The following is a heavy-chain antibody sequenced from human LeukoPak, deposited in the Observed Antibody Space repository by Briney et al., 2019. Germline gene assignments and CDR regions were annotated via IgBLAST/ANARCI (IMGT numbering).Heavy chain of an antibody. J-gene: IGHJ4*02. D-gene: IGHD3-10*01. CDR2: MYTSGST. CDR3: ASDRIWFGESTNEY. CDR1: GDSISSGSYY. V-gene: IGHV4-61*02. Sequence: SETLSLTCTVSGDSISSGSYYWAWIRQPAGKGLEWIGRMYTSGSTDYNPSLKSRVTISVDTSKNEFSLKLSSVTAADTAFYYCASDRIWFGESTNEYWGQGTLVTVSS.